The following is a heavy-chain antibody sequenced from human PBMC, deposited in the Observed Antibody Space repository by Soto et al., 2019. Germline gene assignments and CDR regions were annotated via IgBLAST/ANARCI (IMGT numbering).Heavy chain of an antibody. D-gene: IGHD3-3*01. J-gene: IGHJ6*02. V-gene: IGHV3-7*03. Sequence: VGSLRLSGAASGFTFRSYWVNWVRQAPGKGLQWVANINQDGSEKDYVDSVKGRFTISRDNAKNSLYLEMNSLRAEDTAVYYCARGSTYNFWSGYIYYGMDVWGQGTTVTVSS. CDR1: GFTFRSYW. CDR3: ARGSTYNFWSGYIYYGMDV. CDR2: INQDGSEK.